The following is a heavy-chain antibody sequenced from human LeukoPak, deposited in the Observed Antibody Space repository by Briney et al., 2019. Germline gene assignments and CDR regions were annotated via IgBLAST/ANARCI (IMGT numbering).Heavy chain of an antibody. CDR3: ARDSTTLLRFLDPRGMDV. CDR2: ISAYNGNT. V-gene: IGHV1-18*01. CDR1: GYTFTSYG. J-gene: IGHJ6*02. Sequence: GASVKVSCKASGYTFTSYGISWVRQAPGQGLEWMGWISAYNGNTNYAQKLQGRVTMTTDTSTSTAYMELRSLRSDDTAVYYCARDSTTLLRFLDPRGMDVWGQGTTVTVSS. D-gene: IGHD3-3*01.